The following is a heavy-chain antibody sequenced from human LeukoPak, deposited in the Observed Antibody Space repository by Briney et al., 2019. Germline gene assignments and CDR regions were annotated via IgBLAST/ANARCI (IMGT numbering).Heavy chain of an antibody. CDR1: GLTYSSYW. V-gene: IGHV3-7*01. CDR2: IKQDGSEK. D-gene: IGHD4-17*01. CDR3: ARERDGDPSQARVFDI. Sequence: GGSLRLSCAASGLTYSSYWMSWVRQAPGKGLEWVANIKQDGSEKYYVDSVKGRFTFSRDNAKNSLYLQLNSLRADDTAVYFCARERDGDPSQARVFDIWGQGTMVTVSS. J-gene: IGHJ3*02.